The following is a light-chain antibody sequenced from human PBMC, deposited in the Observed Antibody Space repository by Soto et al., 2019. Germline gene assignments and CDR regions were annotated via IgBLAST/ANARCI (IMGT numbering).Light chain of an antibody. CDR1: SSDVGGYNY. Sequence: QSALTQPPSASGSPGQSVTISCTGTSSDVGGYNYVSWYQQHPGKAPKLMIYEVSNRTSVVPDRFSGSKSGNTASLTVSGLQAEDEADYYCSSYAGSNNFVVFGGGTKLTVL. J-gene: IGLJ2*01. V-gene: IGLV2-8*01. CDR3: SSYAGSNNFVV. CDR2: EVS.